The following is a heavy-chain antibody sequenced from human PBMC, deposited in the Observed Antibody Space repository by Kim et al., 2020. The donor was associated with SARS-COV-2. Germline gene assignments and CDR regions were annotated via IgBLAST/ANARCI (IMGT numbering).Heavy chain of an antibody. D-gene: IGHD3-10*01. J-gene: IGHJ6*02. CDR1: GYTFTSYA. CDR2: INAGIGNT. Sequence: ASVKVSCKASGYTFTSYAMHWVRQAPGQRLEWMGWINAGIGNTKYSQKFQGRVTITRDTSASTAYMELSSLRSEDTAVYYCASELWFGDYNYYYYGMDVWGQGTTVTVSS. V-gene: IGHV1-3*01. CDR3: ASELWFGDYNYYYYGMDV.